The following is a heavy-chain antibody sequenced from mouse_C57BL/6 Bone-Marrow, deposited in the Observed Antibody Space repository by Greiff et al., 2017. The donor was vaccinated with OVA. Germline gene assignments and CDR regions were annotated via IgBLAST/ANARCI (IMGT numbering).Heavy chain of an antibody. CDR1: GFTFSSYA. V-gene: IGHV5-9-1*02. CDR3: TRVPYYGSSHGYFDV. CDR2: ISSGGDYI. D-gene: IGHD1-1*01. J-gene: IGHJ1*03. Sequence: EVQVVESGEGLVKPGGSLKLSCAASGFTFSSYAMSWVRQTPEKRLEWVAYISSGGDYIYYADTVKGRFTISRDNARNTLYLQMSSLKSEDTAMYYCTRVPYYGSSHGYFDVWGTGTTVTVSS.